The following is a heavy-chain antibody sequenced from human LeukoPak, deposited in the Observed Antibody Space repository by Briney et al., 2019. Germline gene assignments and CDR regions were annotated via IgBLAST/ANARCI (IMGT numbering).Heavy chain of an antibody. CDR3: ARGWGSYDFWSGYYTRDYYYYMDV. CDR2: IYYSGST. D-gene: IGHD3-3*01. J-gene: IGHJ6*03. CDR1: GGSISSSSYY. Sequence: SETLSLTCTVSGGSISSSSYYWGWIRQPPGKGLEWIGSIYYSGSTNYNPSLKSRVTISVDTSKNQFSLKLSSVTAADTAVYYCARGWGSYDFWSGYYTRDYYYYMDVWGKGTTVTVSS. V-gene: IGHV4-39*07.